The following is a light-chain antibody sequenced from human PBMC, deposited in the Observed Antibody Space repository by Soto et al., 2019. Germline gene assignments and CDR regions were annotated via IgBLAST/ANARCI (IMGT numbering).Light chain of an antibody. CDR3: SSYANRYTLL. CDR1: SDDVGAYDY. J-gene: IGLJ3*02. CDR2: DVT. V-gene: IGLV2-11*01. Sequence: QSALTQPRSVSGSPGQSVTISCTGTSDDVGAYDYVSWYQQRPGKAPKLIIYDVTKRPSGVPDRVSGSKSGSTASLTISGLQAEDEADYYCSSYANRYTLLFGGGTKVTVL.